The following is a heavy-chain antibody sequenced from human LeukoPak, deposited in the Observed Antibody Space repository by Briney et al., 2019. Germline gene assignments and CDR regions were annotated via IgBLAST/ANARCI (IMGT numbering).Heavy chain of an antibody. CDR2: ISYDGSNK. J-gene: IGHJ4*02. CDR1: GFTFSSYW. Sequence: GGSLRLSCAASGFTFSSYWMSWVRQAPGKGLEWVAVISYDGSNKYYADSVKGRFTISRDNSKNTLYLQMNSLRAEDTAVYYCAKDHNHASIGGDYWGQGTLVTVSS. CDR3: AKDHNHASIGGDY. D-gene: IGHD3-16*01. V-gene: IGHV3-30*18.